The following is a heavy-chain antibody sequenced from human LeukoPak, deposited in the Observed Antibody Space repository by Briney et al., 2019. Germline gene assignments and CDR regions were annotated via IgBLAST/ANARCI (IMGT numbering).Heavy chain of an antibody. D-gene: IGHD3-22*01. CDR2: IYHSGST. CDR3: ARRDSQDDWFDP. J-gene: IGHJ5*02. CDR1: GYSISSGYY. Sequence: SETLSLTCAVSGYSISSGYYWGWIRQPPGKGLEWIGGIYHSGSTYYNPSLKSRVTISVDTSKNQSSLKLSSVTAADTAVYYCARRDSQDDWFDPWGQGTLVTVSS. V-gene: IGHV4-38-2*01.